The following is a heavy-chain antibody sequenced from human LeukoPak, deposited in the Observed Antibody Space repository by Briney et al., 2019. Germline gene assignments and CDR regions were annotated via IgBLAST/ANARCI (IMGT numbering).Heavy chain of an antibody. Sequence: PGGSLRLSCAASGFTVSSNYMSWVRQAPGKGLEWVSVIYSGDSTYYADSVKGRFTISRDNSKNTLYLQMNSLRAEDTAVYYCARGYGDFRVEGRYFHSWGQGTLVTVSS. CDR1: GFTVSSNY. CDR2: IYSGDST. CDR3: ARGYGDFRVEGRYFHS. J-gene: IGHJ4*02. V-gene: IGHV3-53*05. D-gene: IGHD4-17*01.